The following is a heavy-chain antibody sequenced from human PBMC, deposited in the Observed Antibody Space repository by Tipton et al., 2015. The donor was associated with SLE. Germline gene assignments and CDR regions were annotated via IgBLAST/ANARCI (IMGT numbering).Heavy chain of an antibody. CDR1: GGTISPYY. D-gene: IGHD3-10*01. J-gene: IGHJ6*02. CDR3: ARPTQLLWFGESRDPPDGMDV. Sequence: TLSLTCTVSGGTISPYYWSWIRQPPGKGLEWIGYIYYSGYTNYNPSLKSRVTISVDTSKNQFSLKLSSVTAADTAVYYCARPTQLLWFGESRDPPDGMDVWGQGTTVTVSS. CDR2: IYYSGYT. V-gene: IGHV4-59*08.